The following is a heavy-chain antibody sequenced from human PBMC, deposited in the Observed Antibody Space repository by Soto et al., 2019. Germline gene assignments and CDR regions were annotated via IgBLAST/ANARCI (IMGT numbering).Heavy chain of an antibody. CDR2: INPDNGNT. CDR3: ARDIRSVGPRANDAFDV. Sequence: QVQLVQSGAEVRKPGASVNISCRASGFTFSDHLINWVRQVPGQSLEWMGWINPDNGNTKYLQTFQGRVTISRHSSASIVYVEVSDLTSEDTAVFYCARDIRSVGPRANDAFDVWGQGTMVTVSS. CDR1: GFTFSDHL. J-gene: IGHJ3*01. V-gene: IGHV1-3*01.